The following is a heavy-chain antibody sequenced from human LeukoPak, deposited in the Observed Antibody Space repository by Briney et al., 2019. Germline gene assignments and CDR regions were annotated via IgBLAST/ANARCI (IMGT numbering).Heavy chain of an antibody. V-gene: IGHV4-30-2*01. J-gene: IGHJ4*02. CDR2: INHSGST. CDR1: GGSISSGGYS. Sequence: PSETLSLTCAVSGGSISSGGYSWSWIRQPPGKGLEWIGYINHSGSTNYNPSLKSRVTISVDTSKNQFSLKLSSVTAADTAVYYCARDPTSSYDSSGYFLDYWGQGTLVTVSS. D-gene: IGHD3-22*01. CDR3: ARDPTSSYDSSGYFLDY.